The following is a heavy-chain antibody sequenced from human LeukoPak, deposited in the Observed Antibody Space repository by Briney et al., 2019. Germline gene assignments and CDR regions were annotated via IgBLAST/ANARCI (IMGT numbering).Heavy chain of an antibody. CDR2: VSDDGGRT. CDR1: GFTFVNYA. J-gene: IGHJ3*02. V-gene: IGHV3-23*01. Sequence: QPGGSLKLSCAASGFTFVNYALSWVRQPPGKGLEWVSGVSDDGGRTYSADSVKGRSTISRDNSNHTLFMHMNNLPADDPAIYYCAKYRSRFYVDALDIWGQGSMVTVSS. D-gene: IGHD3-22*01. CDR3: AKYRSRFYVDALDI.